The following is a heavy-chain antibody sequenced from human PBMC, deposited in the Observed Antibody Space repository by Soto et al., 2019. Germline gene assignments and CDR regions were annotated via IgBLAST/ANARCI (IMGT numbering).Heavy chain of an antibody. CDR2: IFWDDDK. D-gene: IGHD3-16*02. J-gene: IGHJ4*02. CDR1: GFSLSTSGVG. CDR3: AHRRDSYYDYIWGSYRDNAFDY. Sequence: QITLKESGPTLVKPTQTLTLTCTFSGFSLSTSGVGVGWIRQPPGKALEWLPLIFWDDDKRYSPSLKSRLTITKDTAKNQVVLTMTNMDPVDTATYSCAHRRDSYYDYIWGSYRDNAFDYWGPGTLVTVSS. V-gene: IGHV2-5*02.